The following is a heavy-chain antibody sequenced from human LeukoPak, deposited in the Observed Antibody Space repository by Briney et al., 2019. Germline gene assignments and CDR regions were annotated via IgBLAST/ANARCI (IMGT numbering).Heavy chain of an antibody. CDR1: GYSFTSYG. J-gene: IGHJ4*02. CDR2: LSVYNGHT. Sequence: ASVKVSCKASGYSFTSYGIGWVRQAPEQGLEWMGWLSVYNGHTSYAQKFQGVFTMTTDTSTGTAYMELRSLRSDDTAVYYCARLLVTEYKSGWYGHNFDYWGQGTQVTVSS. CDR3: ARLLVTEYKSGWYGHNFDY. V-gene: IGHV1-18*01. D-gene: IGHD6-19*01.